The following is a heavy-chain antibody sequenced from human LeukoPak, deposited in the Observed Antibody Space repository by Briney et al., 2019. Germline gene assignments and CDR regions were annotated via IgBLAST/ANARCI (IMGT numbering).Heavy chain of an antibody. CDR2: IYYSGST. CDR3: ASEGGITMVRGVINY. D-gene: IGHD3-10*01. J-gene: IGHJ4*02. Sequence: SETLSLTCTVSGGSISSGDYYWSWIRQPPGKGLEWIGYIYYSGSTCYNPSLKSRVTISVDTSKNQFSLKLSSVTAADTAVYYCASEGGITMVRGVINYWGQGTLVTVSS. V-gene: IGHV4-30-4*01. CDR1: GGSISSGDYY.